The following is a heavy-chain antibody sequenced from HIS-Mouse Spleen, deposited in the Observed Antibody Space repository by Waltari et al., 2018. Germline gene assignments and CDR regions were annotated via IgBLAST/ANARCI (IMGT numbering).Heavy chain of an antibody. J-gene: IGHJ4*02. D-gene: IGHD3-22*01. V-gene: IGHV3-74*01. Sequence: EVQLVESGGGLVQPGGALRLSCAASGFTFSCYWMHWVREAPGKGLVWVSRINSDGSSTSYADSVKGRFTISRDNAKNTLYLQMNSLRAEDTAVYYCAREDYYDSSGYYLFDYWGQGTLVTVSS. CDR2: INSDGSST. CDR1: GFTFSCYW. CDR3: AREDYYDSSGYYLFDY.